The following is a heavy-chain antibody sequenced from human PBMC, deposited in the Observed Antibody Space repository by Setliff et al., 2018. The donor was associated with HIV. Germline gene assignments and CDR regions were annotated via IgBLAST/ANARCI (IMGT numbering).Heavy chain of an antibody. J-gene: IGHJ4*02. CDR1: GGSISSYY. CDR3: ARTYSSSWYSSHLWVDY. D-gene: IGHD6-13*01. Sequence: LSLTCTVSGGSISSYYWSWIRQPPGKGLEWIGHIYTRSTNYNPSLKSRVTISADTSKNQFSLKLSSVTAADTAVYYCARTYSSSWYSSHLWVDYWGQGTLVTVSS. CDR2: IYTRST. V-gene: IGHV4-4*08.